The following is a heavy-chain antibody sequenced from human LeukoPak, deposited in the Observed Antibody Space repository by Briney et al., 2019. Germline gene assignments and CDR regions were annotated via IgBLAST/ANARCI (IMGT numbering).Heavy chain of an antibody. CDR2: IKSKTDGGTS. J-gene: IGHJ5*02. Sequence: KTGGSLRLSCAASGFTFTNAWMYWVRQAPGKGLEWVGRIKSKTDGGTSDYAAPVTGRFTISRDDSKSTLYLEMNSLKTEDTGVYYCSTLWYGAWGQGTLVTASS. D-gene: IGHD3-10*01. V-gene: IGHV3-15*01. CDR3: STLWYGA. CDR1: GFTFTNAW.